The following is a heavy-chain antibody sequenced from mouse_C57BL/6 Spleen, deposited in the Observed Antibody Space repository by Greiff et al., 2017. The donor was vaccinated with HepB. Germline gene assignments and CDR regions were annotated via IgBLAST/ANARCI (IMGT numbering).Heavy chain of an antibody. V-gene: IGHV5-16*01. CDR1: GFTFSDYY. CDR3: ARRTGYWYFDV. Sequence: EVQRVESEGGLVQPGSSMKLSCTASGFTFSDYYMAWVRQVPEKGLEWVANINYDGSSTYYLDSLKSRFIISRDNAKNILYLQMSSLKSEDTATYYCARRTGYWYFDVWGTGTTVTVSS. D-gene: IGHD4-1*01. J-gene: IGHJ1*03. CDR2: INYDGSST.